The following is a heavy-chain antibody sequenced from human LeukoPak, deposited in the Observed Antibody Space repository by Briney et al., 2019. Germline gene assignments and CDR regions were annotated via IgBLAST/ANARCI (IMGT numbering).Heavy chain of an antibody. Sequence: GGSLRLSCAASGFTFSSYNMNWVRQAPGKGLEWVANIKQDRSEKYYVDSVKGRFTISRDNAKNSLYLQMNSLRAEDTAVYYCARVRVTMVRGVIIKDYYYYYMDVWGKGTTVTVSS. J-gene: IGHJ6*03. CDR3: ARVRVTMVRGVIIKDYYYYYMDV. CDR1: GFTFSSYN. CDR2: IKQDRSEK. D-gene: IGHD3-10*01. V-gene: IGHV3-7*01.